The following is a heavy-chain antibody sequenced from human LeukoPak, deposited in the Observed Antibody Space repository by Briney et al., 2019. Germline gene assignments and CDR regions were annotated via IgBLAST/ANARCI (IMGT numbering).Heavy chain of an antibody. CDR3: ARHETKWELPYDAFDI. CDR1: GYSFTSYW. D-gene: IGHD1-26*01. CDR2: IYPGDCDT. J-gene: IGHJ3*02. V-gene: IGHV5-51*01. Sequence: GESLQISCKGSGYSFTSYWIGWVRQMPGKGLEWMGIIYPGDCDTRYSPSFQGQVTISADKSICTAYLQWSSLKASDTAMYYCARHETKWELPYDAFDIWGQGTMVTVSS.